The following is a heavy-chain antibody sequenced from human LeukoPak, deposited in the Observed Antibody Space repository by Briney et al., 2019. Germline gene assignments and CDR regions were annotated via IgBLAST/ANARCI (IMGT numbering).Heavy chain of an antibody. Sequence: SETLSLTCTVSGGSISSGSYYWSWIRQPAGKGLEWIGSIYHSGSTYYNPSLKSRVTISVDTSKNQFSLKLSSVTAADTAVYYCARGISTEGTGYWGQGTLVTVSS. D-gene: IGHD6-13*01. J-gene: IGHJ4*02. CDR3: ARGISTEGTGY. CDR1: GGSISSGSYY. V-gene: IGHV4-39*07. CDR2: IYHSGST.